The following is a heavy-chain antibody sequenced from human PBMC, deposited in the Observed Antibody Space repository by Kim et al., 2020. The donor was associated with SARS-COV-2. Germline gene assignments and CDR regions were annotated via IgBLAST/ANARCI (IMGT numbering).Heavy chain of an antibody. J-gene: IGHJ3*02. D-gene: IGHD6-13*01. V-gene: IGHV1-69*13. Sequence: SVKVSCKASGGTFGSQGVTWVRQAPGQGLEWLGGVVPIFGSTDYAQTFQGRVTITADESTNTVYMELRSLRSEDTAVYYCSRGRSIASLTDALHIWGQWTLVTVSS. CDR1: GGTFGSQG. CDR2: VVPIFGST. CDR3: SRGRSIASLTDALHI.